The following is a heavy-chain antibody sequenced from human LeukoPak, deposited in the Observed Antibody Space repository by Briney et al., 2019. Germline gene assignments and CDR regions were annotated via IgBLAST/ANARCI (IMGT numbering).Heavy chain of an antibody. Sequence: WGSLRLSCAASGFTFSSYEMNWVRQAPGKGLEWVSSISTSSSYIYYADSVRGRFTISRDNAKNSLYLQMNSLRAEDTAVYSCARGADGVSSNSRGWFDPWGQGTLVTVSS. CDR2: ISTSSSYI. CDR3: ARGADGVSSNSRGWFDP. D-gene: IGHD2-15*01. J-gene: IGHJ5*02. CDR1: GFTFSSYE. V-gene: IGHV3-21*01.